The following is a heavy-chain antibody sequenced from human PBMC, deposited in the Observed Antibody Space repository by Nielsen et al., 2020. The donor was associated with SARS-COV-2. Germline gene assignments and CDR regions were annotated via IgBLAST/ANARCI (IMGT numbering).Heavy chain of an antibody. Sequence: GESLKISCAASGFTFSSYGMHWVRQAPGKGLEWVAVISYDGSNKYYADSVKGRFTISRDNSKNTLYLQMNSLRAEDTAVYYCAKDLPYFEDCTNGVCFGEFNPWGQGTLVTVSS. D-gene: IGHD2-8*01. J-gene: IGHJ5*02. V-gene: IGHV3-30*18. CDR3: AKDLPYFEDCTNGVCFGEFNP. CDR2: ISYDGSNK. CDR1: GFTFSSYG.